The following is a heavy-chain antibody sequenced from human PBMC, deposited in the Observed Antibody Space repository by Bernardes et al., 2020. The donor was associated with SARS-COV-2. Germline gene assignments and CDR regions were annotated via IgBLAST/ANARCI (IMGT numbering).Heavy chain of an antibody. CDR2: IYLSGET. CDR1: GDSITSGSR. CDR3: VRDLGICGTQELHY. Sequence: SETLSLTCDVSGDSITSGSRWSWVRQPPGKGLEWIGEIYLSGETNYSPSFRSRVPISSDKPKNQLSLRLNTLTAADTAVYFCVRDLGICGTQELHYWGHGTLDTVSS. J-gene: IGHJ1*01. D-gene: IGHD1-26*01. V-gene: IGHV4-4*02.